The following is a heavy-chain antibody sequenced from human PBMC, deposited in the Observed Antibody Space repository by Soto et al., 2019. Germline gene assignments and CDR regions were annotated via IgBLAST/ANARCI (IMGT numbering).Heavy chain of an antibody. D-gene: IGHD4-17*01. J-gene: IGHJ6*02. CDR1: GGSLSGCS. CDR2: INHSGST. CDR3: ARGMTTVRYYYYYGMDV. Sequence: SVTLSLTWTVDGGSLSGCSGSWIRQTPGKGLEWIGEINHSGSTNYNPSLKSRVTISVDTSKNQFSLKLSSVTAADTAVYYCARGMTTVRYYYYYGMDVWRQGNTVTGSS. V-gene: IGHV4-34*01.